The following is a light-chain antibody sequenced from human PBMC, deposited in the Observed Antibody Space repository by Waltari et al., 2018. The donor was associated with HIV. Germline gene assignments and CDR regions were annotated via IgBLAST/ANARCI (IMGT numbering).Light chain of an antibody. CDR2: GD. Sequence: QSALTQEASVSGTVGQKVTLSCTGDSNTLGAYAVDWYQQISHGAPKTVLFGDSLPSGIPDRFSASKSGTTASLTISGLQPEDEADYYCSAWDYSLSARVFGGGTRLTVL. CDR1: SNTLGAYA. CDR3: SAWDYSLSARV. J-gene: IGLJ3*02. V-gene: IGLV1-36*01.